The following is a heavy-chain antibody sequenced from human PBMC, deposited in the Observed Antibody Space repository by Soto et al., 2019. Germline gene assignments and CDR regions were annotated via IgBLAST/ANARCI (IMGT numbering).Heavy chain of an antibody. CDR3: ERAEVLLRFGELLFDY. CDR1: GYTFTSYG. J-gene: IGHJ4*02. D-gene: IGHD3-10*01. Sequence: QVQLVQSGAEVKKPGASVKVSCKASGYTFTSYGISWVRQAPGQGLEWMGWISAYNGNTNYAQKLQGRVTMTTDTSTSTGYRELRSLSSDDTAVDYCERAEVLLRFGELLFDYWGQGTLVPVSS. V-gene: IGHV1-18*01. CDR2: ISAYNGNT.